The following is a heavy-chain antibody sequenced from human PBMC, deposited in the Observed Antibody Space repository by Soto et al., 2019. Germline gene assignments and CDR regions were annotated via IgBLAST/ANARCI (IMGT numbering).Heavy chain of an antibody. D-gene: IGHD6-13*01. Sequence: QVQLVESGGGVVQPGRSLRLSCAASGFTFSSYAMHWVRQAPGKGLEWVAVISYDGSNKYYADSVKGRFPISRDNSKNTLYLQMNSLRAEDTAVYYCARDRWAAAGPTTNWFDPWGQGTLVTVSS. CDR1: GFTFSSYA. J-gene: IGHJ5*02. CDR2: ISYDGSNK. V-gene: IGHV3-30-3*01. CDR3: ARDRWAAAGPTTNWFDP.